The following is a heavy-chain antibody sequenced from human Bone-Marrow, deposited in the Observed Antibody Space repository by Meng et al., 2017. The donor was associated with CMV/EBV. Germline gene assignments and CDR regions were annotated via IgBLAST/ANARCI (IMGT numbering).Heavy chain of an antibody. Sequence: GESLKISCAASGFTFSSYSMNWVRQAPGNGLEWISYISSNGTIKYYSDSVKGRFTVSRGNTKSSLYLQMNSLRDDDTAMYYCVRGLIDWGQGTLVTVSS. V-gene: IGHV3-48*02. CDR1: GFTFSSYS. CDR2: ISSNGTIK. D-gene: IGHD3-16*02. CDR3: VRGLID. J-gene: IGHJ1*01.